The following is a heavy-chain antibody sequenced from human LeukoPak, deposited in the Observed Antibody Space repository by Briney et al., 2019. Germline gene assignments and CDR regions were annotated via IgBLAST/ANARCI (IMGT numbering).Heavy chain of an antibody. CDR3: ARISLSGWANDY. CDR2: ISSDGSST. CDR1: GFTFSSYW. V-gene: IGHV3-74*01. D-gene: IGHD6-19*01. J-gene: IGHJ4*02. Sequence: PGGSLRLSCAASGFTFSSYWMHWVRQAPGKGLGWVTRISSDGSSTSYADSVKGRFTISRDNAKNTLYLQMSSLRAEDTAMYYCARISLSGWANDYWGQGTLVTVSS.